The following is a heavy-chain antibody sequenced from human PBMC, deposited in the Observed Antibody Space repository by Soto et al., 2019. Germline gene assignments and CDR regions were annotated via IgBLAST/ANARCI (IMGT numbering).Heavy chain of an antibody. V-gene: IGHV3-30*18. J-gene: IGHJ5*02. CDR3: AKDSGRGYNYGQHWFCP. D-gene: IGHD5-18*01. CDR2: ISYDGTNK. Sequence: GGSLRLSCAASGFTFSSYGMHWVRQAPGKGLEWVALISYDGTNKYYADSVKGRFTISRDNSKNTLYLQMNSLRAEDTAVYYCAKDSGRGYNYGQHWFCPWGQGTLVTVSS. CDR1: GFTFSSYG.